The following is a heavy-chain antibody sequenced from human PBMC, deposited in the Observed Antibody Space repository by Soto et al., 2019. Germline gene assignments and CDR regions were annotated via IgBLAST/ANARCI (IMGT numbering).Heavy chain of an antibody. D-gene: IGHD3-3*01. J-gene: IGHJ6*02. Sequence: QVQLVQSGAEVKKPGASVKVSCKASGYTFTSYDINWVRQATGQGLEWLGWMNPNSGNTGYAQKFQGRVTITRNTSISTAYMELSSLRSEDTAVYYCARDGVEYDFWSGYYGSGYYYYGMDVWGQGTTVTVSS. CDR2: MNPNSGNT. CDR3: ARDGVEYDFWSGYYGSGYYYYGMDV. CDR1: GYTFTSYD. V-gene: IGHV1-8*01.